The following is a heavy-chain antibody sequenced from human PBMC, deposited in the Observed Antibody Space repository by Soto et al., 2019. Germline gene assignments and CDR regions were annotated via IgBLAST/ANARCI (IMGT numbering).Heavy chain of an antibody. Sequence: GGSLRLSCAASGFTFSSYSMNWVRQAPGKGLEWVSSISSSSSYIYYADSVKARFTISRDNAKNSLYLQMNSLRAEGTAVYYCARDSPYYGDYGGYYYGMDVWGQGTTVTVSS. V-gene: IGHV3-21*01. CDR3: ARDSPYYGDYGGYYYGMDV. D-gene: IGHD4-17*01. J-gene: IGHJ6*02. CDR1: GFTFSSYS. CDR2: ISSSSSYI.